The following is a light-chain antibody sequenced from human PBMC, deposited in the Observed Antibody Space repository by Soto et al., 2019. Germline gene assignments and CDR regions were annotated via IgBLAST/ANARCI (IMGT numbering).Light chain of an antibody. CDR3: QQRSNWPPRVT. J-gene: IGKJ4*02. CDR2: DAS. CDR1: QSVSSY. V-gene: IGKV3-11*01. Sequence: EIVLTQSPGTLSLSPGERATLSCRASQSVSSYLAWYQQKPGQAPRLLIYDASNRAASIPARFSGSGSATDFSLTIISLEPEDFAVDYCQQRSNWPPRVTFGGGTKVDIK.